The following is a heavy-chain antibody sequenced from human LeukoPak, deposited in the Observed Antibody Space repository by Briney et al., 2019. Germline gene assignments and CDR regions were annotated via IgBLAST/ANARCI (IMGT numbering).Heavy chain of an antibody. V-gene: IGHV3-9*01. J-gene: IGHJ6*03. CDR1: GFTFGDYA. CDR2: ISWHSGRI. Sequence: GGSLRLSCTASGFTFGDYAVHWVRQAPGKGLEWVSGISWHSGRIAYADSVRGRFTISIDNAKNSLSLQMNSLRDEDTAVYYCAKDAYGGATFFYYVAVWRKTTTVTVSS. D-gene: IGHD2/OR15-2a*01. CDR3: AKDAYGGATFFYYVAV.